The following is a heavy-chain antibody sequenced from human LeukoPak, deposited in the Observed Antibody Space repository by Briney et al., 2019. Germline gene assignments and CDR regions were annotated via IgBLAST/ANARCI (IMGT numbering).Heavy chain of an antibody. CDR3: ARANSKDYYDSSGYC. CDR2: IIPILGIA. CDR1: GGTFSSYA. J-gene: IGHJ4*02. V-gene: IGHV1-69*04. Sequence: GASVKVSCKASGGTFSSYAISWVRQAPGQGLEWMGRIIPILGIANYAQKFQGRVTITADKSTSTAYMELSSLRSEDTAVYYCARANSKDYYDSSGYCWGQGTLVTVSS. D-gene: IGHD3-22*01.